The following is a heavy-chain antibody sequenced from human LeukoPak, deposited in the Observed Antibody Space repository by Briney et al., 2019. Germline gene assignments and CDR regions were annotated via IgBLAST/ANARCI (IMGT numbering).Heavy chain of an antibody. J-gene: IGHJ4*02. CDR3: AKGSYYDFWTKDY. D-gene: IGHD3-3*01. V-gene: IGHV3-43D*04. CDR2: ISWDVATR. Sequence: LISWDVATRYYADSVEGRFTISRENSKNSLYLQMNSLRAEDTALYYCAKGSYYDFWTKDYWGQGTLVTVSS.